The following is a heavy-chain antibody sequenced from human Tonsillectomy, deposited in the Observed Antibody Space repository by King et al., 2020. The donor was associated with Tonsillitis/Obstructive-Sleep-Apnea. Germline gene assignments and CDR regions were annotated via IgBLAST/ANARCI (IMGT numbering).Heavy chain of an antibody. CDR1: GYSFTTYW. V-gene: IGHV5-51*01. Sequence: GQLVQSGAEVRKPGESLKISCKVSGYSFTTYWIGWVRQMPGKGLEWMGIIFPGDSDTRYSPSFEGQVTFSADKSISTAYLQWSSLKASDTAMYYCARTYYYDSSGYLNALDVWGQGTMVTVSS. CDR3: ARTYYYDSSGYLNALDV. D-gene: IGHD3-22*01. CDR2: IFPGDSDT. J-gene: IGHJ3*01.